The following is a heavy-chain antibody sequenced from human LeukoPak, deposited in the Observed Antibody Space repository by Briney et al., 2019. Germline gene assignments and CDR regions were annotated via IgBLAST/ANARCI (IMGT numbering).Heavy chain of an antibody. CDR3: ARELSVGARGSDAFDI. J-gene: IGHJ3*02. V-gene: IGHV1-2*02. D-gene: IGHD1-26*01. CDR1: GYTFTGYY. CDR2: INPNTGGT. Sequence: GASVKVSCKASGYTFTGYYMHWVRQAPGQGLEWMGWINPNTGGTNYAQKFQGRVTMTRDTSISTAYMELSRLRSDDTAVYYCARELSVGARGSDAFDIWGQGTMVTVSS.